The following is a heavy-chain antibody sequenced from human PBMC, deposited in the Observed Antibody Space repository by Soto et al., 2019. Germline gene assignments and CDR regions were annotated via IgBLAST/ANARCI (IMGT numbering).Heavy chain of an antibody. CDR2: IKSKTDGGTT. J-gene: IGHJ6*03. D-gene: IGHD4-17*01. CDR3: TTVTVTTGYYYYYYMDV. CDR1: GFTFSNAW. Sequence: EVQLVESGGGLVKPGGSLRLSCAASGFTFSNAWMSWVRQAPGTGLEWVGRIKSKTDGGTTDYAAPVKGRFTISRDDSKNTLYLQMNSLKTEDTAVYYCTTVTVTTGYYYYYYMDVWGKGTTVTVSS. V-gene: IGHV3-15*01.